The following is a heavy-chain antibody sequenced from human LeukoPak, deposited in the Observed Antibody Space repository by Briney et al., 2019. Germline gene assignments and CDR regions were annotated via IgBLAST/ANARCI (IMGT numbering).Heavy chain of an antibody. CDR2: IYYSGST. Sequence: TTSQTLSLTCTVSGGSISSSSYYWGWIRQPPGKGLEWIGSIYYSGSTYYNPSLKSRVTISVDTSKNQFSLKLNSVTAADTAVYYCARQGNYNILTGYYTPNYMDVWGKGTTVTVSS. CDR3: ARQGNYNILTGYYTPNYMDV. J-gene: IGHJ6*03. CDR1: GGSISSSSYY. D-gene: IGHD3-9*01. V-gene: IGHV4-39*01.